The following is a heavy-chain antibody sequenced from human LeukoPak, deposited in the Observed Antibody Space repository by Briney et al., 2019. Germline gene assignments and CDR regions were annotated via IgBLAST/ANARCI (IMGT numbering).Heavy chain of an antibody. Sequence: GGSLRLSCAASGFTFKNAWMSWVRQAPGKGLECVGRIKSETNGGAADYAAPVKGRFTISRADSKNTLYLQMNSLKTEDTAVYYCTTFGIGNLLSSSDYWGQGTLVTVSS. CDR3: TTFGIGNLLSSSDY. CDR1: GFTFKNAW. J-gene: IGHJ4*02. V-gene: IGHV3-15*01. CDR2: IKSETNGGAA. D-gene: IGHD2-21*01.